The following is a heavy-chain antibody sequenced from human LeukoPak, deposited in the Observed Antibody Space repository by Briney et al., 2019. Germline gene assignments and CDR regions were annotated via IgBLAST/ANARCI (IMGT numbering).Heavy chain of an antibody. Sequence: SVKVSCNASEGTFSSYAISWVRQAPGQGLEWMGGIIPIFATANYAQKFQGRVTLTADKSTSTTYMELSSLRSEDTAVYYCARRKIFGVVVTDNWFDPWGQGTLVSVSS. CDR2: IIPIFATA. CDR1: EGTFSSYA. CDR3: ARRKIFGVVVTDNWFDP. J-gene: IGHJ5*02. V-gene: IGHV1-69*06. D-gene: IGHD3-3*01.